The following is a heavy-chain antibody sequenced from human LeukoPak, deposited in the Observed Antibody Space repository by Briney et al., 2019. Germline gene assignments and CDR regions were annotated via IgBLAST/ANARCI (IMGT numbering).Heavy chain of an antibody. D-gene: IGHD3-10*01. J-gene: IGHJ4*02. Sequence: GASVKVSCKASGYTFTSYYMHWVRQAPGQGLEWMGIINPSGGSASYAQKFQGRVTMTRDTSTSTVYMELSSLRSEDTAVYYCAMGETFGPFDYWGQGTLVTVSS. CDR1: GYTFTSYY. V-gene: IGHV1-46*01. CDR2: INPSGGSA. CDR3: AMGETFGPFDY.